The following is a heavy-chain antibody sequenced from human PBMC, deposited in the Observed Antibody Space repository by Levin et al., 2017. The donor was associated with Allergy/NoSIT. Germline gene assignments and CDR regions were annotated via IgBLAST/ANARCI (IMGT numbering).Heavy chain of an antibody. CDR1: GFTFSSYW. V-gene: IGHV3-7*04. CDR3: ARESTVTTGAFDI. J-gene: IGHJ3*02. D-gene: IGHD4-17*01. Sequence: GESLKISCAASGFTFSSYWMSWVRQAPGKGLEWVANIKQDGREKYYVDSVKGRFTISRDNAKNSLYLQMNSLRAEDTAVYYCARESTVTTGAFDIWGQGTMVTVSS. CDR2: IKQDGREK.